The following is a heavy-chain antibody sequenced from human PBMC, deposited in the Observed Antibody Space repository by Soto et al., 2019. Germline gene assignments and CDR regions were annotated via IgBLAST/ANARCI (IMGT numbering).Heavy chain of an antibody. V-gene: IGHV1-8*01. D-gene: IGHD4-17*01. Sequence: QVQLVQSGAEVKKPGASVKVSCKASGNTFTSYDINWVRQATGQGLEYLGWMNPNSGSTAYVQKFQGRVTMTWDTSITTAYMELSSLRSEDTAVYFCARGAKYGAYSRGFDPWGQVTLVTVSS. CDR1: GNTFTSYD. CDR2: MNPNSGST. CDR3: ARGAKYGAYSRGFDP. J-gene: IGHJ5*02.